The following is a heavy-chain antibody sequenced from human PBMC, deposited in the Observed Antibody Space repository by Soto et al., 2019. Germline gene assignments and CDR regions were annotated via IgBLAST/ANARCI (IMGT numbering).Heavy chain of an antibody. CDR1: GFTFSSYW. V-gene: IGHV3-74*01. D-gene: IGHD3-10*01. Sequence: EVQLVESGGGLVQPGGSLRLSCAASGFTFSSYWMHWVRQAPGKGLVWVSRIKSDGSNINYADSVKGRFTISRDNAKNTLYLQMNSLIAEDTAIYYCARGGFSGSGSFIQGDYWGQGTLVTVSS. CDR3: ARGGFSGSGSFIQGDY. J-gene: IGHJ4*02. CDR2: IKSDGSNI.